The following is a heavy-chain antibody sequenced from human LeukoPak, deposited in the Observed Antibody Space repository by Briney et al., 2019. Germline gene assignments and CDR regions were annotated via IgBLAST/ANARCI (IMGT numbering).Heavy chain of an antibody. CDR2: FYYSGST. CDR3: ARDPRTSFYYYYYGMDV. CDR1: GGSISSSSYY. D-gene: IGHD2-2*01. V-gene: IGHV4-39*07. Sequence: SETLSLTCTVSGGSISSSSYYWGWIRQPPGKGLEWIGNFYYSGSTYYNPSLKSRVTISVDTSKNHFSQRLSSVTAADTAVYYCARDPRTSFYYYYYGMDVWGQGTTVTVSS. J-gene: IGHJ6*02.